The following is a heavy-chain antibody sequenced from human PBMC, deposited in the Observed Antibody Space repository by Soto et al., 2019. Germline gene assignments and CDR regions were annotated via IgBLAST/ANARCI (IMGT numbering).Heavy chain of an antibody. CDR2: INPNGGST. CDR1: GYTFTNYY. J-gene: IGHJ3*01. D-gene: IGHD4-4*01. Sequence: ASVKVSCKASGYTFTNYYIDWVRQAPGQGLEWMGIINPNGGSTTYVQKFQGRVTMTRDTSTSTVYMELSSLRSEDTAVYYCASAVLTTVTNRLNDVFDVWGQGTMVTVSS. CDR3: ASAVLTTVTNRLNDVFDV. V-gene: IGHV1-46*03.